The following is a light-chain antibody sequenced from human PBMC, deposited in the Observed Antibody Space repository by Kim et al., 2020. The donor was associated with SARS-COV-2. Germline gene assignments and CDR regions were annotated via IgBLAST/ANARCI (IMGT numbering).Light chain of an antibody. V-gene: IGLV3-25*03. CDR3: QSADSSGTYV. Sequence: VSPGQTARITCSGDALPKQFAYWYQQKPGQAPVLVIYKDTDRPSGIPERFSGSRSGTTVTLTISGVQAEDEADYYCQSADSSGTYVFGTGTKVTVL. CDR1: ALPKQF. J-gene: IGLJ1*01. CDR2: KDT.